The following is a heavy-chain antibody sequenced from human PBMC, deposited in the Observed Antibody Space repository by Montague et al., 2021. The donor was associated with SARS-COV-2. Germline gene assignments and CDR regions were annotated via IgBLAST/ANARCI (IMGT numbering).Heavy chain of an antibody. CDR2: ISYSGRT. Sequence: SETLSLTCTVSGGSVSSSPYYWGWIRQPPGRGLEWVGSISYSGRTYFSPSLKSRLTISVDASENQFSMRLSSVTAADTAVYYCASSYYYGSVSYVYNYYLDDWGKGTPVTVSS. CDR1: GGSVSSSPYY. CDR3: ASSYYYGSVSYVYNYYLDD. D-gene: IGHD3-10*01. J-gene: IGHJ6*03. V-gene: IGHV4-39*01.